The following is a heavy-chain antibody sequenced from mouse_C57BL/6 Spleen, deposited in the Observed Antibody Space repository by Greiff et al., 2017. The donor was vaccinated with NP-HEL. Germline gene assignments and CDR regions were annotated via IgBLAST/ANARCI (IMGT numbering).Heavy chain of an antibody. J-gene: IGHJ3*01. CDR1: GFTFTDYY. CDR2: IRNKANGYTT. Sequence: EVKVVESGGGLVQPGGSLSLSCAASGFTFTDYYMSWVRQPPGKALEWLGFIRNKANGYTTEYSASVKGRFTISRDNSQSILYLQMNALRAEDSAIYYCARYNDDPPGFAYWGQGTLVTVSA. V-gene: IGHV7-3*01. CDR3: ARYNDDPPGFAY. D-gene: IGHD2-3*01.